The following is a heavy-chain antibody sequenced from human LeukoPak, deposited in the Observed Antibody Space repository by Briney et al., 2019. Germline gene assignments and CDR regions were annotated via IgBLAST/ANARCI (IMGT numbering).Heavy chain of an antibody. CDR2: SRNKANSYTT. V-gene: IGHV3-72*01. CDR3: ARPASGNDAFDI. D-gene: IGHD5-12*01. J-gene: IGHJ3*02. Sequence: GGSPRLSCAASGLTFSDHYIDWVRQAPGKGLEWVGRSRNKANSYTTEYAASVKGRFTISRDDSKNSLYLQMNSLKTEDTAVYYCARPASGNDAFDIWGQGTMVPVSS. CDR1: GLTFSDHY.